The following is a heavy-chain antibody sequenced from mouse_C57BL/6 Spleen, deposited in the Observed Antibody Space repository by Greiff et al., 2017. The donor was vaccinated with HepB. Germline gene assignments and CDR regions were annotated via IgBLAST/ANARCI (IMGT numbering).Heavy chain of an antibody. CDR1: GYTFTGYW. J-gene: IGHJ4*01. D-gene: IGHD2-2*01. CDR2: ILPGSGST. V-gene: IGHV1-9*01. CDR3: ARGTMVTTGYYDAMDY. Sequence: VQLQQSGAELMKPGASVKLSCKATGYTFTGYWIEWVKQRPGHGLEWIGEILPGSGSTNYNEKFKGKATFTADTSSNTAYMQLSSLTTEDSAIYYGARGTMVTTGYYDAMDYWGQGTSVTVSS.